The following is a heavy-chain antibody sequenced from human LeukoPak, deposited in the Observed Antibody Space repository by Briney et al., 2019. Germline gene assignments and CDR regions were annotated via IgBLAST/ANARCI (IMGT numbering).Heavy chain of an antibody. CDR3: AREYRTNFDY. D-gene: IGHD3-16*02. V-gene: IGHV3-11*01. CDR1: GFTISDYG. CDR2: ISSSGSTI. Sequence: GGSLRLSCAASGFTISDYGLVWVRQAPGKGLEWVSYISSSGSTIYYADSVKGRFTISRDNAKNSLYLQMNSLRAEDTAVYYCAREYRTNFDYWGQGTLVTVSS. J-gene: IGHJ4*02.